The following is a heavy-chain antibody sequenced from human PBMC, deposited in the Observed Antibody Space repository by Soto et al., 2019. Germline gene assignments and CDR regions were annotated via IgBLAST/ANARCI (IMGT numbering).Heavy chain of an antibody. D-gene: IGHD3-10*01. CDR3: TTERIWRITMEVPVDY. CDR1: GFTFSNAW. J-gene: IGHJ4*02. Sequence: EVQLVESGGGLVKPGGSLRLSCAASGFTFSNAWISWVRQAPGKGLEWVGRIKSKTDGGTTDYAAPVKGRFTISRDDSKNTLYLQMNSLKTEDTAVYYCTTERIWRITMEVPVDYWGQGTLVTVSS. CDR2: IKSKTDGGTT. V-gene: IGHV3-15*01.